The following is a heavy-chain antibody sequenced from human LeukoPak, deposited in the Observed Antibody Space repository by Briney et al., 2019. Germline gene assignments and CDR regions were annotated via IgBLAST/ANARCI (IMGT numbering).Heavy chain of an antibody. Sequence: GGSLSLSCAASGFTISSYAMHWVRQAPGKGLEWVAVKSYDGSNKYYADSVKGRFTISRDNSKNTLYLQMNSLRAEDTAVYYCARDPDYYFDYWGQGTLVTVSS. CDR3: ARDPDYYFDY. CDR1: GFTISSYA. V-gene: IGHV3-30-3*01. CDR2: KSYDGSNK. J-gene: IGHJ4*02.